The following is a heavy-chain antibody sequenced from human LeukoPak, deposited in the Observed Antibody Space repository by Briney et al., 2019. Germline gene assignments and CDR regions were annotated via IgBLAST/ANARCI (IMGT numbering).Heavy chain of an antibody. V-gene: IGHV1-69*05. CDR3: ARSLTGTTDFDY. Sequence: ASVKVSCKASGGTFSSYAISWVRQAPGQGLEWMGRISPIFGTANYAQKFQGRVTITTDESTSTAYMELSSLRSEDTAVYYCARSLTGTTDFDYWGQGTLVTVSS. D-gene: IGHD1-7*01. J-gene: IGHJ4*02. CDR1: GGTFSSYA. CDR2: ISPIFGTA.